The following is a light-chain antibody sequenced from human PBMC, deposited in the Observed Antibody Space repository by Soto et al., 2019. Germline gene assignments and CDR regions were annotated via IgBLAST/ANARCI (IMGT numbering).Light chain of an antibody. J-gene: IGKJ5*01. CDR2: AAS. CDR3: QQLNSYPIT. CDR1: QDINNY. V-gene: IGKV1-9*01. Sequence: GDRVTITCQASQDINNYLKWYQQKPEKAPKLLIYAASTLQSGVPSRFSGSGSGTEFTLTISSLQPEDFATYYCQQLNSYPITFGQGTRLEIK.